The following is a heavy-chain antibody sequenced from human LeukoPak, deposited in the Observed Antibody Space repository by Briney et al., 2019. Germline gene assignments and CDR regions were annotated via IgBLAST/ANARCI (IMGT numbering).Heavy chain of an antibody. CDR3: ARVARMTTVTYFDY. Sequence: SETLSLTCTVSGGSISSGGYYWSWIRQHPGKGLEWIGYIYYSGSTNYNPSLKSRVTISVDTSKNQFSLKLSSVTAADTAVYYCARVARMTTVTYFDYWGQGTLVTVSS. CDR1: GGSISSGGYY. D-gene: IGHD4-17*01. J-gene: IGHJ4*02. V-gene: IGHV4-61*08. CDR2: IYYSGST.